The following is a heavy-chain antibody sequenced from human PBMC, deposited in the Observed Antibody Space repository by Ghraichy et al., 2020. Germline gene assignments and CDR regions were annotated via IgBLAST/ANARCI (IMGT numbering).Heavy chain of an antibody. D-gene: IGHD3-3*01. J-gene: IGHJ4*02. CDR2: IYYNEYT. Sequence: SQTLSLTCTVSGGSVSSDSYYWGWIRQTPGKGLEWIASIYYNEYTYYNPSLKSRVTISVDMSKNQLALKLRSVTAADTAWYYCASSAFGVVINLYYFDYWGQGTLVAFSS. CDR3: ASSAFGVVINLYYFDY. CDR1: GGSVSSDSYY. V-gene: IGHV4-39*01.